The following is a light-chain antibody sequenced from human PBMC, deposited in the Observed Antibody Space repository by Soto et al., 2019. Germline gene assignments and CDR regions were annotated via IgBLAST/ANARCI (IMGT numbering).Light chain of an antibody. CDR1: QSVSSNS. CDR3: QQYGDSPPT. CDR2: GAS. V-gene: IGKV3-20*01. Sequence: EIVLTQSPGTLSVYAGERATLSCRASQSVSSNSLAWYQQKPGQAPRLLIYGASSRATGIPDRVSGSGSGTDFTLTISRLQPEDYAVYYCQQYGDSPPTFGQGTKVDIK. J-gene: IGKJ1*01.